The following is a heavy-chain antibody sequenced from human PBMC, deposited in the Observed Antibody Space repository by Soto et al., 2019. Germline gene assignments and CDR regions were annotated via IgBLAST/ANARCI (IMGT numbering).Heavy chain of an antibody. Sequence: QVQLVQSGAEVKKPGSSVKVSCKASGGTFGSYAFSWVRQAPGQGLEGMGGIIPVSGAAHYAQKFQGRVTIAADESTSTAYMELGSLSSQNTAVYYCAAALGCSSTSCTLDYWGQGTRVIVSS. CDR1: GGTFGSYA. V-gene: IGHV1-69*01. D-gene: IGHD2-2*01. CDR2: IIPVSGAA. J-gene: IGHJ4*02. CDR3: AAALGCSSTSCTLDY.